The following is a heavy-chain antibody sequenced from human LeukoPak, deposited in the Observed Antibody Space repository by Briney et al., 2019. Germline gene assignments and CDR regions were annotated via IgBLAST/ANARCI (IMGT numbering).Heavy chain of an antibody. V-gene: IGHV1-69*05. CDR1: GGTFSSYA. D-gene: IGHD3-10*01. Sequence: ASVKVSCKASGGTFSSYAISWVRQAPGQGLEWMGGIIPIFGTANYAQKFQGRVTITTDESTSTACMELSSLRSEDTAVYYCARGEYYGSGSYRSPVDYWGQGTLVTVSS. J-gene: IGHJ4*02. CDR2: IIPIFGTA. CDR3: ARGEYYGSGSYRSPVDY.